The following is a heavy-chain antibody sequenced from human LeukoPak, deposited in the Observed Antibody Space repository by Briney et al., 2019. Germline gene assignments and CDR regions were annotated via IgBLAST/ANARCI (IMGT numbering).Heavy chain of an antibody. Sequence: ASVKVSCKASGYTFTSYAIHWVRQAPGQRLEWTGWINAGNGNTKYPQKFQGRVTITRDTSASTAYMELTSLRSEDTAVYYCAMLEGFQHWGQGTLVTVSS. CDR1: GYTFTSYA. CDR3: AMLEGFQH. J-gene: IGHJ1*01. CDR2: INAGNGNT. V-gene: IGHV1-3*01. D-gene: IGHD3-3*01.